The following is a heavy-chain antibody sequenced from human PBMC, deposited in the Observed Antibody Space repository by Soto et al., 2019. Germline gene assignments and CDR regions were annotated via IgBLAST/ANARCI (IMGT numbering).Heavy chain of an antibody. D-gene: IGHD2-2*01. Sequence: PSETLSLTCAVSGGSIISGGYSWSWIRQPPGKGLEWIGYIYHSGSTCYNPSLKSRVTISVDRSKNQFSLKLSSVTAADTAVYYCARVPDRWGQGTLVTVSS. CDR3: ARVPDR. CDR2: IYHSGST. CDR1: GGSIISGGYS. J-gene: IGHJ5*02. V-gene: IGHV4-30-2*01.